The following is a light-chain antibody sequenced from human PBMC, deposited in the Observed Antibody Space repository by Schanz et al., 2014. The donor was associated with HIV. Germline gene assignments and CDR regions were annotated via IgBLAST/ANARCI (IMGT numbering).Light chain of an antibody. Sequence: PGERATLSCRASQSVGSNFLAWYQQKPGQGPRLLIYGASSRATGIPDRFSGSGSGTDFSLTISRLEPEDFAVYYCHQYGNSPPWTFGQGTKVEIK. CDR3: HQYGNSPPWT. CDR1: QSVGSNF. CDR2: GAS. V-gene: IGKV3-20*01. J-gene: IGKJ1*01.